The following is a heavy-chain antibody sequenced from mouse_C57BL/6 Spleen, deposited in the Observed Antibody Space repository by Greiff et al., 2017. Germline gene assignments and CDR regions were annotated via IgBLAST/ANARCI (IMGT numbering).Heavy chain of an antibody. CDR2: INPSTGGT. D-gene: IGHD2-5*01. J-gene: IGHJ4*01. CDR1: GYSFTGYY. Sequence: VQLQQSGPELVKPGASVKISCKASGYSFTGYYMNWVKQSPEKSLEWIGEINPSTGGTTYNQKFKAKATLTVDKSSSTAYMQLKSLTSEDSAVYYCARYYYSNAYAMDYWGQGTSVTVSS. CDR3: ARYYYSNAYAMDY. V-gene: IGHV1-42*01.